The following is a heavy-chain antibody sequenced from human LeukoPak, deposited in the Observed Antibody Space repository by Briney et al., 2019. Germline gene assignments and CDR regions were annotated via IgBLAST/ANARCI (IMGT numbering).Heavy chain of an antibody. D-gene: IGHD5-18*01. V-gene: IGHV3-30*19. CDR3: ARGGDEWIQLWSLPY. CDR1: GFTFSSYG. Sequence: GGSLRLSCAASGFTFSSYGMHWVRQAPGKGLEWVAVISYDGSNKYYADSVKGRFTISRDNSKNTLYLQMNSLRAEDTAVYYCARGGDEWIQLWSLPYWGQGTLVTVSS. J-gene: IGHJ4*02. CDR2: ISYDGSNK.